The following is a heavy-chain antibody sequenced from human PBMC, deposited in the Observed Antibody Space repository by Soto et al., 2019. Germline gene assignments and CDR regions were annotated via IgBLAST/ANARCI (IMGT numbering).Heavy chain of an antibody. J-gene: IGHJ6*02. Sequence: GGSLRLSCAASGFTFSDYYMSWIRQAPGKGLEWVSYISSSSSYTNYADSVKGRFTISRDNAKNSLYLQMNSLRAEDTAVYYCARDLNTIVVVPAAIYYYYYGMNVWGQGTTVTVSS. D-gene: IGHD2-2*01. CDR3: ARDLNTIVVVPAAIYYYYYGMNV. CDR2: ISSSSSYT. CDR1: GFTFSDYY. V-gene: IGHV3-11*05.